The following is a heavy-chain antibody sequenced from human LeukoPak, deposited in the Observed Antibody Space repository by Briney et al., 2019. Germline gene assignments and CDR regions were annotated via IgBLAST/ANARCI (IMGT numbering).Heavy chain of an antibody. D-gene: IGHD7-27*01. CDR3: AKDATPRNSVWDYFDY. CDR1: GFSFNIHA. Sequence: GGSLRLSCAASGFSFNIHAMTWVRQAPGKGLEWDAVIGGPDDTHYADSVKGRFAVSRDDSTNTVFLQMNSLRADDSAIYYCAKDATPRNSVWDYFDYWGQGTLVTVSS. CDR2: IGGPDDT. V-gene: IGHV3-23*01. J-gene: IGHJ4*02.